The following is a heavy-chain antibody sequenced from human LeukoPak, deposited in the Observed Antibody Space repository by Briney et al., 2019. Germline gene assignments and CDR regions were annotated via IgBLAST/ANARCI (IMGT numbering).Heavy chain of an antibody. CDR3: ARGHIAARPRATKTRYYYYYYMDV. J-gene: IGHJ6*03. Sequence: GASVKISRKTSGYSFTNYNLHWVRQAPGQGLEWMGWINPNSGGTNYAQKFQGRVTMTRDTSISTAYMELSRLRSDDTAVYYCARGHIAARPRATKTRYYYYYYMDVWGKGTTVTVSS. D-gene: IGHD6-6*01. CDR2: INPNSGGT. CDR1: GYSFTNYN. V-gene: IGHV1-2*02.